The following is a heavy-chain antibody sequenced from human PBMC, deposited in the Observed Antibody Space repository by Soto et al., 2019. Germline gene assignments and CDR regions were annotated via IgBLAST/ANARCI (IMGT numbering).Heavy chain of an antibody. Sequence: SETLSLTCTVSGGSISSYYWSWIRQPPGKGLEWIGYIYYSGSTNYNPSLKSRVTISVDTSKNQFSLKLSSVTAADTAVYYCARASGSRGGELFTYWGQGTLVTVS. J-gene: IGHJ4*02. CDR2: IYYSGST. V-gene: IGHV4-59*08. D-gene: IGHD3-10*01. CDR1: GGSISSYY. CDR3: ARASGSRGGELFTY.